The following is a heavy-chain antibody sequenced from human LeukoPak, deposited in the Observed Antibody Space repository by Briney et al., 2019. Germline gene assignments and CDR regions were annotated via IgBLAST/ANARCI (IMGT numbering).Heavy chain of an antibody. Sequence: PGGSLRLSCAASGFTFSGCAMAWVRQTPGKGLEWVSAITGSGDATYYTDSVKGRFTISRDNSKNTLYLQMNSLRAEDTAVYYCAKRKLGYFDWLMRHYYMDVWGKGTTVTVSS. CDR1: GFTFSGCA. J-gene: IGHJ6*03. D-gene: IGHD3-9*01. V-gene: IGHV3-23*01. CDR3: AKRKLGYFDWLMRHYYMDV. CDR2: ITGSGDAT.